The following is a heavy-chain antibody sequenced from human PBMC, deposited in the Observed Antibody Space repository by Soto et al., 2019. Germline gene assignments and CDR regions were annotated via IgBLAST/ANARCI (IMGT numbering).Heavy chain of an antibody. J-gene: IGHJ4*02. V-gene: IGHV3-30*03. CDR3: ALDSSGYYRY. CDR2: ISYDGSNK. Sequence: GGSLRLSCAASGFTFSSYGMHWVRQAPGKGLEWVAVISYDGSNKYYADSVKGRLTISRDNSKNTLYLQMNSLRAEDTAVYYCALDSSGYYRYWGQGTLVTSPQ. D-gene: IGHD3-22*01. CDR1: GFTFSSYG.